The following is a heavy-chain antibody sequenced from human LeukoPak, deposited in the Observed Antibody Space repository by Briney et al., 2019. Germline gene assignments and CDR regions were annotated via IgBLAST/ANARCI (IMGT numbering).Heavy chain of an antibody. CDR1: GASISSYY. CDR2: ISYSGST. Sequence: SETLSLTCSVSGASISSYYWSWIRQPPRKGLEWIGYISYSGSTSFNPSLKSRVTISVDTSKNRFSLKLSSVTAADTAVYYCAREGTAGTNLNWFDPWGQGTLVTVSS. J-gene: IGHJ5*02. V-gene: IGHV4-59*01. D-gene: IGHD1-1*01. CDR3: AREGTAGTNLNWFDP.